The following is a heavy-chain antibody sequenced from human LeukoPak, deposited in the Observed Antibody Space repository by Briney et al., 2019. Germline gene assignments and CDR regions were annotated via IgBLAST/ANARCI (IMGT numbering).Heavy chain of an antibody. CDR2: ISSSGSTI. CDR3: ARDLRGSHCCSFDY. V-gene: IGHV3-48*03. J-gene: IGHJ4*02. Sequence: GGSLRLSCAASGSTFSTYEMNWVRQAPGKGLEWVSHISSSGSTIYYADSVKGRFTISRDNAKNSLYMQMNSLRAEDTAVYYCARDLRGSHCCSFDYWGQGTLVTVSS. D-gene: IGHD2-15*01. CDR1: GSTFSTYE.